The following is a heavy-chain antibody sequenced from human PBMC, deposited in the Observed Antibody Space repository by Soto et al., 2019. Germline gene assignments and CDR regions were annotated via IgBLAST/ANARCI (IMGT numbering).Heavy chain of an antibody. Sequence: QVHLQQSGPGLVKPSETLSLTCTVSGDSISTDYWSWIRQSPGKGLEWIGFRYYGGSTNYNPPLKSLVTITVPTPQHRSPLKLSSVTAADTSVYYCAKNWNWGSFVPWGQGTLVTVSS. CDR1: GDSISTDY. D-gene: IGHD7-27*01. CDR2: RYYGGST. V-gene: IGHV4-59*08. CDR3: AKNWNWGSFVP. J-gene: IGHJ5*02.